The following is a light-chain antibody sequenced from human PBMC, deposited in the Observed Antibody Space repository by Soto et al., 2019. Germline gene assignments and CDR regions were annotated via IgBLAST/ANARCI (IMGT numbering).Light chain of an antibody. Sequence: DIQMTQSPSTLSASVGVRVTITCRASQSISSWLAWYQQKPGKAPKLLIYDASSLESGVPSRFSGSGSGTEFTLTISSLQPDDFATYYCQQYNSYSTWTFGQGTKVDIK. CDR1: QSISSW. J-gene: IGKJ1*01. CDR2: DAS. V-gene: IGKV1-5*01. CDR3: QQYNSYSTWT.